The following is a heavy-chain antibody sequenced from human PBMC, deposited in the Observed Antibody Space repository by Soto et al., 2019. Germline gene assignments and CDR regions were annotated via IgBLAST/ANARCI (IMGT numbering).Heavy chain of an antibody. CDR2: IIPIFGTA. Sequence: QVQLVQSGAEVKKPGSSVKVSCKASGGTFSSYAISWVRQAPGQGLEWMGGIIPIFGTANYAQKFQGRVTITADESTSTAYMEQSSLRSEDTAVYYCARGGTIFGVVTEVGYFDYWGQGTLVTVSS. D-gene: IGHD3-3*01. CDR1: GGTFSSYA. CDR3: ARGGTIFGVVTEVGYFDY. J-gene: IGHJ4*02. V-gene: IGHV1-69*01.